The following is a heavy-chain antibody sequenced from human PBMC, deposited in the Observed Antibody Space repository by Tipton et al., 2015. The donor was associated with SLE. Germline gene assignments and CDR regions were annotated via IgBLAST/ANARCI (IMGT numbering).Heavy chain of an antibody. Sequence: QLVQSGAEVKKPGASVKVSCKASGYTFTSYDINWVRQATGQGLEWMGWMNPNSGNTGYAQKFQGRVTMTRNTSISTAYMELSSLKSEVTAVYYCARGEPPPASFFGCWGQVTLVTVSS. V-gene: IGHV1-8*01. CDR3: ARGEPPPASFFGC. CDR2: MNPNSGNT. CDR1: GYTFTSYD. D-gene: IGHD2-2*01. J-gene: IGHJ4*02.